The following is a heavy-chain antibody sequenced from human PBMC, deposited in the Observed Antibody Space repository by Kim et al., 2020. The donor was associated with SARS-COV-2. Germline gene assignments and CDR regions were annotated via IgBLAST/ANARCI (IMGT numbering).Heavy chain of an antibody. D-gene: IGHD6-19*01. J-gene: IGHJ4*02. Sequence: GGSLRPSCAASGFTVSDNCMNWVRQAPGKGLEWVSVIYRGGSTYDADSVKGRFTISRDSSTNTLYLQMNSRRAEDTAVYYCAGGMGKQWPFAYWGQGTVV. CDR2: IYRGGST. CDR3: AGGMGKQWPFAY. CDR1: GFTVSDNC. V-gene: IGHV3-53*01.